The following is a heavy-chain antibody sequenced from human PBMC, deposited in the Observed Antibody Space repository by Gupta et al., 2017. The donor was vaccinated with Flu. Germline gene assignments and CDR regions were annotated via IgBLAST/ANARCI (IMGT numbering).Heavy chain of an antibody. V-gene: IGHV3-15*01. CDR2: IKTMADGGTT. CDR3: LWSDYSWVFDI. Sequence: EVQFVESGGGFVEPGGSLRLSFSASGFTFKNAWMSWVRQAPGKGLEWVGRIKTMADGGTTDYAAPVKARFTISRDDSRNILYLQMNRLKTEDTAVYYCLWSDYSWVFDIWGQGTMVTVSS. D-gene: IGHD3-3*01. CDR1: GFTFKNAW. J-gene: IGHJ3*02.